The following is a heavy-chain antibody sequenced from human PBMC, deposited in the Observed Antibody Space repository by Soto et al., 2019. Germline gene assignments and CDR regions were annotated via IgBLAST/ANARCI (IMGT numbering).Heavy chain of an antibody. V-gene: IGHV1-2*04. CDR3: ARGGVVVVVAAKIRDAFAI. Sequence: ASVKVSCKASGYTFTGYYMHWVRQAPGQGLEWMGWINPNSGGTNYAQKFQGWVTMTRDTSISTAYMELSRLRSDDTAVYYCARGGVVVVVAAKIRDAFAIWGQGTLVTVSS. CDR1: GYTFTGYY. D-gene: IGHD2-15*01. J-gene: IGHJ3*02. CDR2: INPNSGGT.